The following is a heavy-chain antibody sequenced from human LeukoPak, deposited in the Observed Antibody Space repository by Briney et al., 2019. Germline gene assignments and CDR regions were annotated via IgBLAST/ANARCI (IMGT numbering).Heavy chain of an antibody. J-gene: IGHJ3*01. CDR1: GFTFGRFA. V-gene: IGHV3-9*01. D-gene: IGHD1-26*01. CDR3: AKGLVVQSLIVDAPDV. CDR2: LTWNSAST. Sequence: GGSLRLSCVASGFTFGRFAMNWVRQPPGKGLEWISGLTWNSASTHYADSVKGRFTISRDNAKNTLYLQMNSLTVEDTALYYWAKGLVVQSLIVDAPDVGGGGTMVSVP.